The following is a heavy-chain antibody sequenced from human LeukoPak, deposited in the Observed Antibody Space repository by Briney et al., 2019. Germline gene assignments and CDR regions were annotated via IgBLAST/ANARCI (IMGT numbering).Heavy chain of an antibody. J-gene: IGHJ4*02. V-gene: IGHV1-3*01. Sequence: ASVKVSCKASGYTFTSYAMHWVRLAPGQRLEWMGWINAGNGNTNYAQKLQGRVTMTTDTSTSTAYMELRSLRSDDTAVYYCARDGGYAHFDYWGQGTLVTVSS. CDR3: ARDGGYAHFDY. CDR1: GYTFTSYA. CDR2: INAGNGNT. D-gene: IGHD5-18*01.